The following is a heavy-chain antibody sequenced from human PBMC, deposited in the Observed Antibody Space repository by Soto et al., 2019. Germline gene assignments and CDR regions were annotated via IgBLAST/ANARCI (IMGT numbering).Heavy chain of an antibody. CDR3: ARGTFDSSGTYFAGWFGP. CDR2: IIPNNGGT. D-gene: IGHD3-22*01. Sequence: QVQLEQSGAEVKKPGASVKVSCKASGYSFTDYYIHWVRQAPGQGLEWMGWIIPNNGGTKYAQKFQDRVTMTRDTSITTAYMELSRLRSDDTAVYYCARGTFDSSGTYFAGWFGPWGQGTLVTVSS. CDR1: GYSFTDYY. J-gene: IGHJ5*02. V-gene: IGHV1-2*02.